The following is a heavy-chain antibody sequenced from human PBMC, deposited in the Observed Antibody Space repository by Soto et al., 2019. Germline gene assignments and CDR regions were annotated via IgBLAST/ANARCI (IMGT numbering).Heavy chain of an antibody. Sequence: QVQLVQSGAEVKTPGASVRVSCKASGYTLIDYYIHWVRQAPGQGLEWMGWINPKNGDTTYSQKFQGRVTMTRDTSISTAYMELSRLSSADTATYFCAREDSGNYFRIDFWGQGTPVSVSS. CDR1: GYTLIDYY. V-gene: IGHV1-2*02. CDR3: AREDSGNYFRIDF. J-gene: IGHJ4*02. D-gene: IGHD1-26*01. CDR2: INPKNGDT.